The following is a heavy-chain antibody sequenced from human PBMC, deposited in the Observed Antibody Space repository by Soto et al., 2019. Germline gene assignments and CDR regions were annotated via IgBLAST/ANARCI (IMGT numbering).Heavy chain of an antibody. J-gene: IGHJ4*02. CDR2: IYYSGST. CDR1: GGSISSYY. V-gene: IGHV4-59*08. CDR3: ARHLSTTIAPLPLDY. Sequence: QVQLQESGPGLVKPSETLSLTCTVSGGSISSYYWSWIRQPPGKGLEWIAYIYYSGSTEYNPSLKGRVTIFVDPFKNQVPLKVGSVTAADTAVDYCARHLSTTIAPLPLDYWGQGTLVTVSS. D-gene: IGHD2-2*01.